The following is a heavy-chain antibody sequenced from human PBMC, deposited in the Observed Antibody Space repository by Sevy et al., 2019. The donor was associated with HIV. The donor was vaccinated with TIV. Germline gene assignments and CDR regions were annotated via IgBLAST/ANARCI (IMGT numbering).Heavy chain of an antibody. V-gene: IGHV5-51*01. CDR1: GYRFNTYW. D-gene: IGHD2-8*01. CDR3: ARYINNNGMDV. Sequence: GESLKISCKASGYRFNTYWINWVRQMPGKGLEWRGVIYPGDSEILCSPSVQGQVVIPADKSSSTAYLQWSSLEASDTATYYCARYINNNGMDVWGQGTTVTVSS. J-gene: IGHJ6*02. CDR2: IYPGDSEI.